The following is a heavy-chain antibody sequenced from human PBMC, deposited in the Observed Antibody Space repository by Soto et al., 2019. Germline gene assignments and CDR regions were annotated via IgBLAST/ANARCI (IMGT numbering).Heavy chain of an antibody. J-gene: IGHJ4*02. V-gene: IGHV4-31*03. CDR1: GGSISSGGYY. D-gene: IGHD6-6*01. CDR3: ARVWGIAARQGPLTFDY. CDR2: IYYSGST. Sequence: QLQLQESGPGLVKPSQTLSLTCTVSGGSISSGGYYWSWIRQHPGKGLEWIGYIYYSGSTYYNPFFTSRVTISVDTSKNQFSLKLSSVTAADTAVYYCARVWGIAARQGPLTFDYWGQGTLVTVSS.